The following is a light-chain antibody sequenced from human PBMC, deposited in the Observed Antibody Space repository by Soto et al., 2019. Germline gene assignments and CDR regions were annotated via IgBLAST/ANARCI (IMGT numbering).Light chain of an antibody. CDR3: QQRGNLPYT. CDR2: DAS. V-gene: IGKV3-11*01. CDR1: QRVSSY. J-gene: IGKJ2*01. Sequence: EIVLTQSPATLSLSPGERATLSCRASQRVSSYLAWYQQKPGQAPRLLIYDASNRATGIPDRFSGSGSGTDFTLTISSLEPEDFAVYYCQQRGNLPYTFGQGTNLEIK.